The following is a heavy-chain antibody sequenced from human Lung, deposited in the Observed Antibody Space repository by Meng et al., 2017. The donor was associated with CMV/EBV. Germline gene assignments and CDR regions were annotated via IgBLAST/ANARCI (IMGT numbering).Heavy chain of an antibody. CDR3: ARTNYGDYNWFDP. CDR1: GGSISSGGFY. J-gene: IGHJ5*02. Sequence: HLPESGPGLVKPSQTLSLPCTVSGGSISSGGFYWSRIRQHPGKGLEWIGYIYYSGSTYYNPSLRSRVAISIDTSKNQFSLKLTSVTAADTAVYFCARTNYGDYNWFDPWGQGTLVTVSS. CDR2: IYYSGST. V-gene: IGHV4-31*03. D-gene: IGHD4-17*01.